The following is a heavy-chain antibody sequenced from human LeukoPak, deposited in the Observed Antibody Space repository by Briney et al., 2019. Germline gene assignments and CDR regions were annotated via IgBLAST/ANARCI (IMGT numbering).Heavy chain of an antibody. D-gene: IGHD2-2*03. Sequence: SGGSLRLSCAASGFTFSDYAMHWVRQAPGKGLEWVAVISYDGSNKYYADSVKGRFTISRDNSKNTLHLQMNSLRTEDTAVYYCARGGDCSSTSCYLPFDYWGQGTLVTVSS. V-gene: IGHV3-30-3*01. CDR2: ISYDGSNK. CDR3: ARGGDCSSTSCYLPFDY. CDR1: GFTFSDYA. J-gene: IGHJ4*02.